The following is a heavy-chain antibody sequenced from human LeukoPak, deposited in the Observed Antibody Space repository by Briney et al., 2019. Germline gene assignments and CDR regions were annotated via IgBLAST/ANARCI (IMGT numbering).Heavy chain of an antibody. J-gene: IGHJ4*02. D-gene: IGHD3-16*01. CDR2: IYTSGST. V-gene: IGHV4-4*09. Sequence: SETLSLTCTVSGGSISSYYWSWIRQPPGKGLEWIGYIYTSGSTNYNPSLKSRVTISVDTSKNQFSLKLSSVTAADTAVYYCARATPVGGVRFDYWGQGTLVTVSS. CDR3: ARATPVGGVRFDY. CDR1: GGSISSYY.